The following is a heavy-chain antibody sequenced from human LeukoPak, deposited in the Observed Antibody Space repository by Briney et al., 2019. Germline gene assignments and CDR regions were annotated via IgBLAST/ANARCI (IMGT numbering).Heavy chain of an antibody. D-gene: IGHD7-27*01. Sequence: GGSLRLSCAASGFTFSSFGMAWVRQAPGKGLEWVSAIDASGRNTHYAGSVKGRFSISGDNSKNTLILQMNSLRVEDTAVYYCAKALYDSTGDGYWGQGTLVTISS. CDR2: IDASGRNT. CDR3: AKALYDSTGDGY. CDR1: GFTFSSFG. V-gene: IGHV3-23*01. J-gene: IGHJ4*02.